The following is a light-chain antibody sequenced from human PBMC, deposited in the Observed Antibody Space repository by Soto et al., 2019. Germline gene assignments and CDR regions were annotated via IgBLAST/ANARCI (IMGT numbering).Light chain of an antibody. Sequence: EIVLTQSPGTLSLSPGERATLSCRASQSVSSSYFAWYQQKPGQAPRLLIYGESSRATGIPGRFSGSGSGKDFTLTIRRLEPEDFAIYYCQQYGRSPFTFGPGTKVDIK. J-gene: IGKJ3*01. CDR1: QSVSSSY. CDR2: GES. CDR3: QQYGRSPFT. V-gene: IGKV3-20*01.